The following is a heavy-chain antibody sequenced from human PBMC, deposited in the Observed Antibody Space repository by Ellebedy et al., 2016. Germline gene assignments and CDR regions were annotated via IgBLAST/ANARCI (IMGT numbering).Heavy chain of an antibody. Sequence: GESLKISCAASGFTFSTYAVSWVRQAPGKGLEWVSAISGSGGSTYYADSVKGRFTISRDNSKNTLYLQMNSLRAEDTAVYYCARDRGTTMIVSDYWGQGTLVTVSS. D-gene: IGHD3-22*01. CDR2: ISGSGGST. CDR3: ARDRGTTMIVSDY. CDR1: GFTFSTYA. V-gene: IGHV3-23*01. J-gene: IGHJ4*02.